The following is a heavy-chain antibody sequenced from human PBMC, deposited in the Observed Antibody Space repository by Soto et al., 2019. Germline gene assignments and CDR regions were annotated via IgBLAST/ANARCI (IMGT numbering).Heavy chain of an antibody. V-gene: IGHV5-10-1*01. D-gene: IGHD3-10*01. CDR1: GDSFTNYW. CDR3: ATLRVGFGELLTY. J-gene: IGHJ4*02. CDR2: IDPSDSYT. Sequence: EVQLVQSGAEVKKPGESLRISCKGSGDSFTNYWISWVRQMTGKGLEWMGRIDPSDSYTNYSPSFQGHVTISADKSISTAYLQWSSLKDSDTAMYYCATLRVGFGELLTYWGQGTLVTVSS.